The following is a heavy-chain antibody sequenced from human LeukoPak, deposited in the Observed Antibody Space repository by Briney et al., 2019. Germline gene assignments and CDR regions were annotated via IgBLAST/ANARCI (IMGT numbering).Heavy chain of an antibody. CDR1: GGSFSGYY. CDR3: ARTGYSSGWTNFDY. J-gene: IGHJ4*02. V-gene: IGHV4-34*01. D-gene: IGHD6-19*01. CDR2: INHSGST. Sequence: PSETPSLTCAVYGGSFSGYYWSWIRQPPGKGLEWIGEINHSGSTNYNPSLKSRVTISVDTSKNQFSLKLSSVTAADTAVYYCARTGYSSGWTNFDYWGQGTLVTVSS.